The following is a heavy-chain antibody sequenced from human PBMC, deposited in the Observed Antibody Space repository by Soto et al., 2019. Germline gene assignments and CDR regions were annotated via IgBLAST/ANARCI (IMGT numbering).Heavy chain of an antibody. CDR1: GFTFSSYA. V-gene: IGHV3-23*01. CDR2: ISGSGGST. Sequence: PGGSLRLSCAASGFTFSSYAMSWVRQAPGKGLEWVSAISGSGGSTYYADSVKGRFTISRDNSKNTLYLQMNSLRAEDTAVYYCAKDLGPRGYSGHTFDYWGQGTLVTVSS. CDR3: AKDLGPRGYSGHTFDY. J-gene: IGHJ4*02. D-gene: IGHD5-12*01.